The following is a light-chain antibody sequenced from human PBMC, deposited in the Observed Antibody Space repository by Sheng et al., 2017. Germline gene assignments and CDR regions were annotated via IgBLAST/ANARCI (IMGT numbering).Light chain of an antibody. CDR2: DAS. Sequence: EIVLTQSPGTLSLSPGEGATLSCRASRSVGSYLAWYQHKPGQAPRLLIYDASNRATGIPARFSGSGSGTDFTLTISSLHSEDFAVYYCQQYNDWPLTFGQGTKLEI. V-gene: IGKV3-11*01. CDR3: QQYNDWPLT. J-gene: IGKJ2*01. CDR1: RSVGSY.